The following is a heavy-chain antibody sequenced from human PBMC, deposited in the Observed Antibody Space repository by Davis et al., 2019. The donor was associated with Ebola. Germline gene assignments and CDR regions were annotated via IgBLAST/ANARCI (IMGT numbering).Heavy chain of an antibody. Sequence: SETLSLTCTVSGGSTSSYYWSWIRQPPGKGLEWIGYIYYSGSTNYNPSLKSRVTISVDTSKNQFSLKLSSVTAADTAVYYRARRGRARGMDVRGQGTTVTVSS. D-gene: IGHD3-16*01. CDR3: ARRGRARGMDV. CDR2: IYYSGST. J-gene: IGHJ6*02. V-gene: IGHV4-59*08. CDR1: GGSTSSYY.